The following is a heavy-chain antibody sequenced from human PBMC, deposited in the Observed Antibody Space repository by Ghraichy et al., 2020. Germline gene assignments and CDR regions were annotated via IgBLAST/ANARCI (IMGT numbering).Heavy chain of an antibody. J-gene: IGHJ4*02. Sequence: SETLSLTCAVYGGSFSGYYYNWIRQPQGKGLEWIGKVNHSESTNYNPSLPRRVTISVDRSKNQFSLKLTSVTAADTAMYYYAIQHTPSWYAGRLHHLDHWGLGTQVTVTS. CDR3: AIQHTPSWYAGRLHHLDH. CDR1: GGSFSGYY. V-gene: IGHV4-34*01. D-gene: IGHD6-13*01. CDR2: VNHSEST.